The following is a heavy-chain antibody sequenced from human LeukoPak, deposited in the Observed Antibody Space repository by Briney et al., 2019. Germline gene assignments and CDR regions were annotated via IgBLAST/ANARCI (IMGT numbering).Heavy chain of an antibody. CDR3: ARGAYCSGDSCYFGEFDY. V-gene: IGHV1-46*01. Sequence: ASVKVSCKASGYTFTNYYMHWVRQAPGQGLEWMGIINPSGGSTSYTQKFQGRVTMTRDMSASTVYMELSSLRSEDTAVYYCARGAYCSGDSCYFGEFDYWGQGTLVTVSS. J-gene: IGHJ4*02. CDR2: INPSGGST. D-gene: IGHD2-15*01. CDR1: GYTFTNYY.